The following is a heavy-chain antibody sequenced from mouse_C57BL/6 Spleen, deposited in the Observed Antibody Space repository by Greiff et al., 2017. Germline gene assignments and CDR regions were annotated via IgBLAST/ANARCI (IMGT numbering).Heavy chain of an antibody. CDR2: IYPGDGDT. V-gene: IGHV1-82*01. Sequence: VQLQQSGPELVKPGASVKISCKASGYAFSSSWMNWVKQRPGKGLEWIGRIYPGDGDTNYNGKFKGKATLTADKSSSTAYMQLSSLTSEDSAVYFCARIYYDYDGTLYAMDYWGQGTSVTVSS. D-gene: IGHD2-4*01. J-gene: IGHJ4*01. CDR1: GYAFSSSW. CDR3: ARIYYDYDGTLYAMDY.